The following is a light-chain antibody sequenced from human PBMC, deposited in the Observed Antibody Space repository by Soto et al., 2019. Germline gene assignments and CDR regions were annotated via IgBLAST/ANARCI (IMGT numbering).Light chain of an antibody. CDR2: DVG. J-gene: IGLJ1*01. V-gene: IGLV2-14*03. Sequence: QSALTQPASVSGSPGQSLTISCTGTSSDVGGYNSVSWYQVHPGKAPTLILYDVGDRPSGVSYRFSGSKSGNTASLTISVLQAADEADYFCSSFTSSMTNVFRSGTKVTVL. CDR3: SSFTSSMTNV. CDR1: SSDVGGYNS.